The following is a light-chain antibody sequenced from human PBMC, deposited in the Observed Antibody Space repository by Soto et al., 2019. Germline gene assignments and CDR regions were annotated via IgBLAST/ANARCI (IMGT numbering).Light chain of an antibody. CDR2: AAS. CDR3: KKYNSGLT. J-gene: IGKJ3*01. Sequence: DIQMTQAPSSLSASVGDRVTITCRASQGISNYLAWYQQKPGTVPKLLIYAASTLQSGVPSRFSGSGSGTDFTLTISSLQPEDVATYYCKKYNSGLTFGPGTKVDIK. CDR1: QGISNY. V-gene: IGKV1-27*01.